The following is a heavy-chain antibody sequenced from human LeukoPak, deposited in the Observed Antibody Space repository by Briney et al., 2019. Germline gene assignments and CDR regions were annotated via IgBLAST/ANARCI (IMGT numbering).Heavy chain of an antibody. D-gene: IGHD1-1*01. CDR2: ISPSGGST. CDR1: GFPFSRTS. V-gene: IGHV3-23*01. CDR3: PAQREEGAGGMNP. J-gene: IGHJ5*02. Sequence: GGSLRLSCAASGFPFSRTSMTWVRQAPGKGLEWVSTISPSGGSTFYADSVKGRFSLFRDNSKNTLFLQMNTLRAAYTALYYCPAQREEGAGGMNPGAQGPLVPFSS.